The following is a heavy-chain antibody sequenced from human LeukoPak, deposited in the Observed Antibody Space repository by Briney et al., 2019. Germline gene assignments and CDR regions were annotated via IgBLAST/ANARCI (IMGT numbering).Heavy chain of an antibody. Sequence: GGSLILSCAASGFTFSDYYMSWIRQAPGKGLEWASYVSSSSSYTNYADSVKGRFTISRDNAKNSLYLQMNSLRAEDTAVYYCARVKRGYDSSGYLYYFDYWGQGTLVTVSS. CDR2: VSSSSSYT. J-gene: IGHJ4*02. V-gene: IGHV3-11*05. D-gene: IGHD3-22*01. CDR1: GFTFSDYY. CDR3: ARVKRGYDSSGYLYYFDY.